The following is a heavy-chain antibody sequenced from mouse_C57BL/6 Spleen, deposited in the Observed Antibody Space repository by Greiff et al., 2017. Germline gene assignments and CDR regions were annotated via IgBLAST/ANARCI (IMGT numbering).Heavy chain of an antibody. V-gene: IGHV1-85*01. D-gene: IGHD1-1*01. J-gene: IGHJ3*01. CDR2: IYPRDGST. CDR3: ARSDYGSSPWFAY. CDR1: GYTFTSYD. Sequence: QVQLKESGPELVKPGASGKLSCKASGYTFTSYDINWVKQRPGQGLEWIGWIYPRDGSTKYNEKFKGKATLTVDPSSSTAYMELHSLTSEDSAVYFCARSDYGSSPWFAYWGQGTLVTVSA.